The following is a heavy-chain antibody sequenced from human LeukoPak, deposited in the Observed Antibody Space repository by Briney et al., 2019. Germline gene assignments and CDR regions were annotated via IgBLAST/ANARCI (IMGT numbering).Heavy chain of an antibody. CDR2: MQNRGST. Sequence: SETLSLTCSVSGGSLSSYYWNWIRQPPGKGLEWIAYMQNRGSTNYNPSLRSRATMSVDTSKNQFSLRLSPVTAADTAVYYCARGTFSGSYLSFDPWGQGTLVTVSS. CDR1: GGSLSSYY. J-gene: IGHJ5*02. CDR3: ARGTFSGSYLSFDP. D-gene: IGHD1-26*01. V-gene: IGHV4-59*01.